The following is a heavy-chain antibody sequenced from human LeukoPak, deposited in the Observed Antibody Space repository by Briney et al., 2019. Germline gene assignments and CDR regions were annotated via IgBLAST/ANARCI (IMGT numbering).Heavy chain of an antibody. CDR1: GYTFTSYG. Sequence: ASVKVSCKASGYTFTSYGISWVRQAPGQGLEWMGWISAYNCNTNYAQKLQGRVTMTTDTSTSTAYMELRSLRSDDTAVYYCARDQGEWFGELYGGMYFDYWGQGTLVTVSS. J-gene: IGHJ4*02. D-gene: IGHD3-10*01. V-gene: IGHV1-18*01. CDR3: ARDQGEWFGELYGGMYFDY. CDR2: ISAYNCNT.